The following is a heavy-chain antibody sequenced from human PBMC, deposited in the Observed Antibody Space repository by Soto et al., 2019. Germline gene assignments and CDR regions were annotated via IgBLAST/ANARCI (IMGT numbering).Heavy chain of an antibody. CDR1: GYTFPRYG. Sequence: QVQLVQSGAEVKKPGASVQVYCKASGYTFPRYGISWVRQAPGQGLEWMGWISAYNGNTKDAQKLQGRVTMTTDTSTSTAYMELRSLRSDDTAVYYCASGGTADYFDYWGQGTLVTVSS. J-gene: IGHJ4*02. CDR3: ASGGTADYFDY. V-gene: IGHV1-18*04. CDR2: ISAYNGNT. D-gene: IGHD3-10*01.